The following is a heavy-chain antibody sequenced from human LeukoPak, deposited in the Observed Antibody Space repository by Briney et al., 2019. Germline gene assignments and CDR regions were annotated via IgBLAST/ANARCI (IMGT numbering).Heavy chain of an antibody. V-gene: IGHV4-59*11. CDR3: ARYHCSSTSCSPNYYYGMDV. D-gene: IGHD2-2*01. CDR1: GGSINSHY. J-gene: IGHJ6*02. CDR2: IYESRVT. Sequence: SETLTLTCTVSGGSINSHYWNWIRQPPGKGLEWIGYIYESRVTNYNPSLKSRVTISADTSKNQFSLNLNSVTAADTAVYYCARYHCSSTSCSPNYYYGMDVWGQGTTVTVSS.